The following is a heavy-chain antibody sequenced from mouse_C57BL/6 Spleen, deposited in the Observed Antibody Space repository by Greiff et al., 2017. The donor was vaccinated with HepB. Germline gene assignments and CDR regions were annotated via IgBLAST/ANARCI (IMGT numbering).Heavy chain of an antibody. CDR2: IYPGDGDT. Sequence: QVQLQQSGPELVKPGASVKISCKASGYAFSSSWMNWVKQRPGKGLEWIGRIYPGDGDTNYNGKFKGKATLTADNSSSTAYMQLSSLTSEDSAVYFCARALYYGSRDWYFDVWGTGTTVTVAS. CDR1: GYAFSSSW. CDR3: ARALYYGSRDWYFDV. D-gene: IGHD1-1*01. J-gene: IGHJ1*03. V-gene: IGHV1-82*01.